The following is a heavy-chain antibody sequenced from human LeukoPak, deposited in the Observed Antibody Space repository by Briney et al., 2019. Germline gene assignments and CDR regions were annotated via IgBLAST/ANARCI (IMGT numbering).Heavy chain of an antibody. CDR3: AREGLTGDRRLDY. V-gene: IGHV4-39*02. D-gene: IGHD7-27*01. J-gene: IGHJ4*02. CDR1: GGSISSSTYY. CDR2: IYYSGST. Sequence: SETLSLTCTVSGGSISSSTYYWGWIRQPPGKGLEWIGTIYYSGSTYYNPSLQSRVTISVDTSKNQFSLKLSSVTAADTAVYYCAREGLTGDRRLDYWGQGTLVTVSS.